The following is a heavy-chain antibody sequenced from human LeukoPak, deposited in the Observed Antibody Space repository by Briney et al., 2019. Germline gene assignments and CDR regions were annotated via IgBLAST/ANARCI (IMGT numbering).Heavy chain of an antibody. J-gene: IGHJ4*02. CDR1: GFTFSDYY. Sequence: GGSLRLSCAASGFTFSDYYMSWIRQAPGKGLEWVSGLIENGATTYYADSVKGRFTISRDNSRNTMYLQMNSLRVEDTAVYYCVKDYQVGNSPAFGDYWGQGTLVTISS. D-gene: IGHD1-26*01. CDR3: VKDYQVGNSPAFGDY. CDR2: LIENGATT. V-gene: IGHV3-23*01.